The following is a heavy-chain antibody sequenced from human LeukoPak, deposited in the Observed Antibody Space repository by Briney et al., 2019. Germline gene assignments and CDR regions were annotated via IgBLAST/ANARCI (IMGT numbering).Heavy chain of an antibody. CDR3: AREGALETGPDDGDWFDP. CDR1: GGSISSYY. Sequence: SESLSLTCTVSGGSISSYYWSWIRQPAGKGLEWIGRIYTSGSTNSNPFLKSRVTMSVDTSKNQFSLKLSSVTAADTAVYYCAREGALETGPDDGDWFDPWGQGTQVTVSS. J-gene: IGHJ5*02. CDR2: IYTSGST. D-gene: IGHD3-9*01. V-gene: IGHV4-4*07.